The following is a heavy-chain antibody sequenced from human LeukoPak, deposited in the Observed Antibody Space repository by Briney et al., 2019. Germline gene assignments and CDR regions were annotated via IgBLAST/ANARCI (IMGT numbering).Heavy chain of an antibody. V-gene: IGHV4-30-4*08. CDR2: IHYSGST. D-gene: IGHD3-3*01. CDR3: ARSSRITIFGVVTTHPATP. J-gene: IGHJ4*02. CDR1: GGSITSGDYY. Sequence: PSETLSLTCTVSGGSITSGDYYWSWIRQPPGKGLEWIGYIHYSGSTYYNPSLKSRVTISVDTSKNQFSLKLSSVTAADTAVYYCARSSRITIFGVVTTHPATPWGQGTLVTVSS.